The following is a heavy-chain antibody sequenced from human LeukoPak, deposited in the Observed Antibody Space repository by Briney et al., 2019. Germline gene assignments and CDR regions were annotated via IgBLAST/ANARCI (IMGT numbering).Heavy chain of an antibody. CDR1: GYTFTSYG. CDR3: AREVAGTLDNWFDP. CDR2: ISAYNGNT. Sequence: ASVKVSCTASGYTFTSYGISWVRQAPGQGLEWMGWISAYNGNTNYAQKLRGRVTMTTDTSTSTAYMELRSLRSDDTAVYYCAREVAGTLDNWFDPWGQGTLVTVSS. J-gene: IGHJ5*02. D-gene: IGHD6-19*01. V-gene: IGHV1-18*04.